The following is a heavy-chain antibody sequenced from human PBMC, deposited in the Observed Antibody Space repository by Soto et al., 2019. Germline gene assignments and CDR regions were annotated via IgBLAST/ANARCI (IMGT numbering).Heavy chain of an antibody. V-gene: IGHV4-39*07. Sequence: SETLSLTCTVSGGSISSSSYYWGWIRQPPGKGLEWIGSIYYSGSTYYNPSLKSRVTISVDTSKNQFSLKLSSVTAADTAVYYCARDRWAVAGRDDWFDPWGQGTLVTVSS. J-gene: IGHJ5*02. CDR3: ARDRWAVAGRDDWFDP. CDR2: IYYSGST. CDR1: GGSISSSSYY. D-gene: IGHD6-19*01.